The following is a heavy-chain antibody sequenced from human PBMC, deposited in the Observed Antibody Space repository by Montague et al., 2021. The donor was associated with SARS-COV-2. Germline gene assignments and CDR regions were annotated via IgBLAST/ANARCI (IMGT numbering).Heavy chain of an antibody. CDR3: ARDRPRSYYYGSGTYTWGGYGMDV. V-gene: IGHV4-4*02. CDR2: IYHTGST. D-gene: IGHD3-10*01. CDR1: GDSISTDNW. Sequence: SETLSLTCVVSGDSISTDNWWTWVRLPPGKGLEWVGEIYHTGSTKYKPSLESRVTMSVDTSKNQFSLKLSSVTAADTALYYCARDRPRSYYYGSGTYTWGGYGMDVWGQGTTVTVSS. J-gene: IGHJ6*02.